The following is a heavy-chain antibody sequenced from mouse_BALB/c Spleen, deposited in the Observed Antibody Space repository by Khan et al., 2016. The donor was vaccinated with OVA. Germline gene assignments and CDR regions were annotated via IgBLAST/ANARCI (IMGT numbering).Heavy chain of an antibody. Sequence: QVQLKESGPGLVQPSQSLSITCTVSGFSLTNYGVHWVRQSPGKGLEWLGLIWSGGSTDYNAAFISRLSISKDNSKSQVFFKMNSLQANDTAIYYCASNYDYDEGLTYWGQGTLVTVSA. CDR3: ASNYDYDEGLTY. J-gene: IGHJ3*01. D-gene: IGHD2-4*01. CDR1: GFSLTNYG. V-gene: IGHV2-2*02. CDR2: IWSGGST.